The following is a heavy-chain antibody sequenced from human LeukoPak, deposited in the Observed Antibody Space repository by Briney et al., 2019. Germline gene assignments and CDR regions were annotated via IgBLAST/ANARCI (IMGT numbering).Heavy chain of an antibody. Sequence: GGSLRLSCAASAFTFSNAWMSWVRQAPGKGLEWVGRIKSKTDGGTTDYAAPVKGRLTISRDDSKNTLYLQMNSLKTEDTAMYYCTTVGYYYDSGSDYWGQGTLVTVSS. J-gene: IGHJ4*02. CDR2: IKSKTDGGTT. V-gene: IGHV3-15*01. D-gene: IGHD3-22*01. CDR1: AFTFSNAW. CDR3: TTVGYYYDSGSDY.